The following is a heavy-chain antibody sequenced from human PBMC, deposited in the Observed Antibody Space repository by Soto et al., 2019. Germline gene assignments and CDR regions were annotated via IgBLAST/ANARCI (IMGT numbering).Heavy chain of an antibody. D-gene: IGHD3-22*01. CDR2: IYPGDSDT. Sequence: GESLKISCKGSGYSFTSYWIGWVRQVPGKGLEWMGIIYPGDSDTRYSPSFQGQVTISADKSISTAYLQWSSLKASDTAMYYCARLRYYDSSGYSGWFDPWGQGTLVTVSS. CDR3: ARLRYYDSSGYSGWFDP. V-gene: IGHV5-51*01. CDR1: GYSFTSYW. J-gene: IGHJ5*02.